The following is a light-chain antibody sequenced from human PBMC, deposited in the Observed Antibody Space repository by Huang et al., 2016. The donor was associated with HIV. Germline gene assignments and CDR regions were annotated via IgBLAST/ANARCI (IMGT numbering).Light chain of an antibody. V-gene: IGKV3-20*01. CDR2: GTS. Sequence: DIVLTQSPGTLSLSPGRGATLSCRARQSVSTYYLAWYQQKPGQAPRLLIHGTSTRAAGIPDRFSGSGSGTDFTLTISRLESEDSAVYYCHHYGGSSWTFGLGTKVEIK. CDR3: HHYGGSSWT. J-gene: IGKJ1*01. CDR1: QSVSTYY.